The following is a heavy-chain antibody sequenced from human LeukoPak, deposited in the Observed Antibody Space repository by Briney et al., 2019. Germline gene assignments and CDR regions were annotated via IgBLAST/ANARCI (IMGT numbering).Heavy chain of an antibody. CDR3: ARDTPGYGAYEN. J-gene: IGHJ4*02. Sequence: PGGSLRLSCAASGFTFNTYWMSWVRQAPGKGLEWVGSIKDDGSAKYYVDSVKGRFTISRDNTKNSLYLQMNNLRVEDTAVYYCARDTPGYGAYENWGQGTRVTVSS. D-gene: IGHD4/OR15-4a*01. CDR2: IKDDGSAK. CDR1: GFTFNTYW. V-gene: IGHV3-7*01.